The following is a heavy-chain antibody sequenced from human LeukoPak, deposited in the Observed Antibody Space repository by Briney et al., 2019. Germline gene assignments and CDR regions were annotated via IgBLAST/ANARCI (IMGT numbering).Heavy chain of an antibody. J-gene: IGHJ6*03. CDR1: GFTFSSYA. D-gene: IGHD3-9*01. V-gene: IGHV3-30*02. Sequence: GGSLRLSCAASGFTFSSYAMHWVRQAPGKGLEWVAFIRYDGSNKYYADSVKGRFTISRDNSKNKLYLQMNSLRAEDTTVYYCAKGVKVPLLRYFSYYMDVWGKGTTVTISS. CDR3: AKGVKVPLLRYFSYYMDV. CDR2: IRYDGSNK.